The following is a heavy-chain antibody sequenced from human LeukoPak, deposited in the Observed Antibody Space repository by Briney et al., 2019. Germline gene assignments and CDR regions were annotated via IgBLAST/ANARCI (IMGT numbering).Heavy chain of an antibody. CDR2: ITGSGTST. CDR3: VIWGDYDVLTGYYVPDY. Sequence: GGSLRLSCVASGFTFSNYAMSWVRQAPGKGLEWISAITGSGTSTYYADSLKGRFTISRDNSKNTVFLQMNSLRHEDTAIYYCVIWGDYDVLTGYYVPDYWGQGTLVTVSS. CDR1: GFTFSNYA. J-gene: IGHJ4*02. D-gene: IGHD3-9*01. V-gene: IGHV3-23*01.